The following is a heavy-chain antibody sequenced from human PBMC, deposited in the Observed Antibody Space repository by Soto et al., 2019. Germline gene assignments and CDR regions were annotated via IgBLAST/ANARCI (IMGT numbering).Heavy chain of an antibody. CDR2: SNPSGGST. CDR3: ARPPYPGCINAVCYPLDY. Sequence: QVQLVQSGAEVKKPGASVKISCKASGYTFTSYCMHWVRQAPGQGLEWMGISNPSGGSTKYAQKYQGRVAMTRDTSTSTVYMELNSLRSEDTAVYYCARPPYPGCINAVCYPLDYWGQGTLVTVSS. V-gene: IGHV1-46*01. D-gene: IGHD2-8*01. J-gene: IGHJ4*02. CDR1: GYTFTSYC.